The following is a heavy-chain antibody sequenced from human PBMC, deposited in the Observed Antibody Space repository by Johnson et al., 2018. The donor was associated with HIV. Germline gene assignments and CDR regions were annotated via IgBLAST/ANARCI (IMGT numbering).Heavy chain of an antibody. J-gene: IGHJ3*02. CDR3: TTDGLWFGDPSFDI. CDR1: GFTFGDYA. D-gene: IGHD3-10*01. Sequence: VQLVESGGGLVQPGRSLRLSCTASGFTFGDYAMSWVRQAPGKGLEWVGFIRSRSDGGATDHAAPVKGRFTISRDDSKNTLYLQMNSLKVEDTAVYYCTTDGLWFGDPSFDIWGQGTMVTVSS. V-gene: IGHV3-49*04. CDR2: IRSRSDGGAT.